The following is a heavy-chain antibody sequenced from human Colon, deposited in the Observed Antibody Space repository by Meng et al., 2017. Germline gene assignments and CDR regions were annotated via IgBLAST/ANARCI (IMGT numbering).Heavy chain of an antibody. Sequence: VRLVGPGGGLVQPGGSLRLSCAASGFSLSDHYMDWVRQAPGKGLEWVSMIHSSAGTFFADSVKGRFTVSTDNSKNTLYLQMNSLRIEDTAVYHCANRFVWGLGTLVTVSS. V-gene: IGHV3-66*02. CDR3: ANRFV. D-gene: IGHD3-3*01. CDR2: IHSSAGT. J-gene: IGHJ4*02. CDR1: GFSLSDHY.